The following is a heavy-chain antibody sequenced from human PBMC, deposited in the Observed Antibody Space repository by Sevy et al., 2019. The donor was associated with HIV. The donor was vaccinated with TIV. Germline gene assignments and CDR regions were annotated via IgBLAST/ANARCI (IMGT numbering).Heavy chain of an antibody. Sequence: LSLTCVASGFTFSEYSMSWVRQPPGKGLEWVSTLSFGCGEINYADSVKGRFTISRDNSKSSVYLQMNNLRPEDTAVYYCAREGCTKPHDYWGQGTLVTVSS. V-gene: IGHV3-23*01. CDR1: GFTFSEYS. J-gene: IGHJ4*02. D-gene: IGHD2-8*01. CDR3: AREGCTKPHDY. CDR2: LSFGCGEI.